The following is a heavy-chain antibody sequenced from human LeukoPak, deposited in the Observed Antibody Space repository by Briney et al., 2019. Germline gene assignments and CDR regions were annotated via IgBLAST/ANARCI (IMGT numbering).Heavy chain of an antibody. Sequence: PGGSLRLSCAASGFTFDDYAMHWVRQAPGKGLEWVSGISWNSGSIGYADSVKGRFTISRDNAKNSLYLQMNSLRAEDTALYYCAKGGVVVTAYYFDYWGQGTLVTVSS. V-gene: IGHV3-9*01. CDR1: GFTFDDYA. CDR3: AKGGVVVTAYYFDY. J-gene: IGHJ4*02. CDR2: ISWNSGSI. D-gene: IGHD2-2*01.